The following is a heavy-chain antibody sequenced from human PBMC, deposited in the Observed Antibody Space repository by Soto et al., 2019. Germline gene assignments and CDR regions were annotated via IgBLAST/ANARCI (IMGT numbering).Heavy chain of an antibody. CDR2: ISSSSSTI. J-gene: IGHJ5*02. V-gene: IGHV3-48*02. Sequence: EVQLVESGGGLVQPGGSLRLSCAASGFTFSSYSMNWVRQAPGKGLEWVSCISSSSSTIYYADSVKGRFTISRDNAKNSLYLQMNSLRDEDTAVYYCARENYGDYLNWFDPWGQGTLVTVSS. D-gene: IGHD4-17*01. CDR3: ARENYGDYLNWFDP. CDR1: GFTFSSYS.